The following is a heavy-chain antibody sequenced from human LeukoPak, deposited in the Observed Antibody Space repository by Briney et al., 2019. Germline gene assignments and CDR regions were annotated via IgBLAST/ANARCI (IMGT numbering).Heavy chain of an antibody. Sequence: PGGSLRLSCAASGFTFSSYAMSWVRQAPGKGLEWVSAISGSGGSTYYAGSVKGRFTISRDNLRNTVFLQMNSLRPEDTAVYFCAKGSVDTGLGKYFDHWGQGTLVTVSS. CDR3: AKGSVDTGLGKYFDH. D-gene: IGHD5-18*01. CDR2: ISGSGGST. V-gene: IGHV3-23*01. CDR1: GFTFSSYA. J-gene: IGHJ4*02.